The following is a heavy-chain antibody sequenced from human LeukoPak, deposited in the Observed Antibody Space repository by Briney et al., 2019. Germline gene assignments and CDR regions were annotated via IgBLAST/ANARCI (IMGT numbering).Heavy chain of an antibody. CDR2: ISGSGGST. D-gene: IGHD3-22*01. CDR3: AKSNYYDSSGYYDY. J-gene: IGHJ4*02. Sequence: PGASLRHSCAASGFTFSSYAMSWVRQAPGKGLEWVSAISGSGGSTYYADSVKGRFTISRDNSKNTLYLQMNSLRAEDTAVYYCAKSNYYDSSGYYDYWGQGTLVTVSS. CDR1: GFTFSSYA. V-gene: IGHV3-23*01.